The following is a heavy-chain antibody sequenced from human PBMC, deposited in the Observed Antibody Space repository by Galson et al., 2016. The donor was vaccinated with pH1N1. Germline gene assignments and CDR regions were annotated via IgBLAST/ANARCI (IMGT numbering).Heavy chain of an antibody. CDR3: ARETPSPSPTVLRYFDGSRGLSAFDM. D-gene: IGHD3-9*01. V-gene: IGHV7-4-1*02. CDR1: GLTFSNHG. CDR2: INTKTGNP. J-gene: IGHJ3*02. Sequence: SVKVSCKASGLTFSNHGINWVRQAPGQGLEWMGWINTKTGNPTYAQGFTGRFVFSLDTSVNTAYLQINSLKADDTAVYYCARETPSPSPTVLRYFDGSRGLSAFDMWGRGTLVTVSS.